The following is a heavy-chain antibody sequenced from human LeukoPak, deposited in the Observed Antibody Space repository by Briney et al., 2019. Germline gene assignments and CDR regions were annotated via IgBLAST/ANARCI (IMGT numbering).Heavy chain of an antibody. V-gene: IGHV4-34*01. D-gene: IGHD6-25*01. CDR1: GGSFSGFH. CDR3: ARVAGYLPTRWFDP. J-gene: IGHJ5*02. CDR2: INYTGST. Sequence: SETLPLTCAVYGGSFSGFHWSWIRHVPGKGLEWIGEINYTGSTSYNPSLKSRVTISVDTSQNQFFLLLTSVTAADTAVYYCARVAGYLPTRWFDPWGQGTHVTVSS.